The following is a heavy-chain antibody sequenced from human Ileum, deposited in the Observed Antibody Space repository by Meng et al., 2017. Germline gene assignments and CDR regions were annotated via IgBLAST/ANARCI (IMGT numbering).Heavy chain of an antibody. Sequence: SCAASGFSFSSHWMSWVRQISGKGLEWVANIKYDGSETIYVDSVRGRFTISRDNTKNSLYLQMNYLRAEDTAVYYCVRMQLWHTNDYWGQGTTVTVS. J-gene: IGHJ4*02. CDR3: VRMQLWHTNDY. CDR1: GFSFSSHW. D-gene: IGHD3-16*01. V-gene: IGHV3-7*01. CDR2: IKYDGSET.